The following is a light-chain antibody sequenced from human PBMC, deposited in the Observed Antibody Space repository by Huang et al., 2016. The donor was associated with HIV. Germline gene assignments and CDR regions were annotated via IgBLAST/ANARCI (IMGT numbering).Light chain of an antibody. Sequence: IQMAQSPPSLSASVGDRVTISCRASQNIIRFLNWYQQKPGKAPKVLMYGASSLQTEVPSRFSGSGSGTDFTLTISNVQPEDVGIYYCQQSYTSPRASFGGGTRLDLK. CDR1: QNIIRF. J-gene: IGKJ4*01. CDR2: GAS. CDR3: QQSYTSPRAS. V-gene: IGKV1-39*01.